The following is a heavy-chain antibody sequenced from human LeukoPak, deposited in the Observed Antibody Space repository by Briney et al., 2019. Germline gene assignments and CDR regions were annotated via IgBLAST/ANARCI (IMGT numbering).Heavy chain of an antibody. Sequence: SVKVSCKASGGTFSSYAISWVRQAPGQGLEWIGGIIPIFGTANYAQKFLGRVTITADESTSTAYMELSSLRSEDTAVYYCARGVIAAAGTRYYYYYYSMDVWGKGTTVTVSS. V-gene: IGHV1-69*13. CDR3: ARGVIAAAGTRYYYYYYSMDV. J-gene: IGHJ6*04. CDR2: IIPIFGTA. D-gene: IGHD6-13*01. CDR1: GGTFSSYA.